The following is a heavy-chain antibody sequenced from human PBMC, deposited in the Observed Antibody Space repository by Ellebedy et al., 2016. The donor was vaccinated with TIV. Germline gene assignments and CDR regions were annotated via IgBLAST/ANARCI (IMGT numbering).Heavy chain of an antibody. CDR3: ASGGGSYGYFGVSYYGMDV. CDR2: INHSGST. CDR1: GGSFSGYY. D-gene: IGHD5-18*01. J-gene: IGHJ6*02. V-gene: IGHV4-34*01. Sequence: SETLSLTCAVYGGSFSGYYWSWIRQPPGKGLEWIGEINHSGSTNYNPSLKSRVTISVDTSKNQFSLKLSSVTAADTAVYYCASGGGSYGYFGVSYYGMDVWGQGTTVTVSS.